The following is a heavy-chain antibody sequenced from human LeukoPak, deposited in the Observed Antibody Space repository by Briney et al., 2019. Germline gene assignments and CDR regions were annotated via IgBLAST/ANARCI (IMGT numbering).Heavy chain of an antibody. CDR3: ARAPYSSGWWFSAFDI. V-gene: IGHV4-59*01. CDR2: IYYSGGT. CDR1: GGSISSYY. D-gene: IGHD6-19*01. Sequence: PSETLSLTCTVSGGSISSYYWSWIRQPPRKGLEWIGYIYYSGGTNYNPSLKSRVTISVDTSKNQFSLKLSSVTAADTAVYYCARAPYSSGWWFSAFDIWGQGTMVTVSS. J-gene: IGHJ3*02.